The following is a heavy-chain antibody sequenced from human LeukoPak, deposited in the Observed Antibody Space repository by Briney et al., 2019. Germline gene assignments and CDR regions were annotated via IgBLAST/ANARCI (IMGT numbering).Heavy chain of an antibody. CDR3: VRGGVWGLSSNWLEA. V-gene: IGHV3-13*04. Sequence: GGSLRLSCAAPGFTFSSHDMHWVRQAAGKGLEWVSGFIPAGDRYYAESVKGRFTISRENAKSSLYLEMNSLRVGDTAVYYCVRGGVWGLSSNWLEAWGQGTLVVVSS. J-gene: IGHJ5*02. CDR2: FIPAGDR. D-gene: IGHD7-27*01. CDR1: GFTFSSHD.